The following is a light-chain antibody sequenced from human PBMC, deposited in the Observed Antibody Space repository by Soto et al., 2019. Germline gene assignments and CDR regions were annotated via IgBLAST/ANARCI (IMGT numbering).Light chain of an antibody. CDR2: AKS. V-gene: IGLV1-40*01. Sequence: QSVLTQPPSVSGAPGQTVTISCTGSSSNIGAGYDVHWYQQLPGTAPKLLIYAKSKRPSGVPDRFSGSNSGTSAFLAITGLQAEDEADYYCQSYDSSLSGVFGGGTKLTVL. CDR3: QSYDSSLSGV. J-gene: IGLJ2*01. CDR1: SSNIGAGYD.